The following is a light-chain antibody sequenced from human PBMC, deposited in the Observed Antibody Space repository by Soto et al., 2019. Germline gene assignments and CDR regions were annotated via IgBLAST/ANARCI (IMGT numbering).Light chain of an antibody. V-gene: IGLV2-11*01. J-gene: IGLJ3*02. CDR3: CSYAGSPWV. Sequence: QSVLTQPRSVSGSSGQSVTISCTGTSSDVGGYNYVSWYQQHPGKAPKLMIYDVSKRPSGVPDRFSGSKSGNTASLTISGLQAEDEADYYCCSYAGSPWVFGGGTKLTVL. CDR2: DVS. CDR1: SSDVGGYNY.